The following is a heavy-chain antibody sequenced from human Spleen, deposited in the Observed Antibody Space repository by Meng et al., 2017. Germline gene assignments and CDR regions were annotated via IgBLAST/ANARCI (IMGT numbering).Heavy chain of an antibody. CDR1: GYSFSNYW. D-gene: IGHD3-22*01. CDR2: IYPGDSDT. Sequence: GESLKISCKGSGYSFSNYWIGWVRQMPGKGLEWMGIIYPGDSDTRYRPSFRGHLTISADKSISTAYLQWSSLKASDTAMYYCARMYDSSGNLDYWGQGTLVTVSS. J-gene: IGHJ4*02. CDR3: ARMYDSSGNLDY. V-gene: IGHV5-51*01.